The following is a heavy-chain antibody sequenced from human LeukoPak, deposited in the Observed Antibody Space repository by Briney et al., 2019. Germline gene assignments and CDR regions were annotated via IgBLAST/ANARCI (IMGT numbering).Heavy chain of an antibody. Sequence: GGSLRLSCAASGFTFTSYSMSWVRQAPGKGLEWVSGTSDRGDYTYYADSVKGRFTISRDNSKNTLYLQMNSLRAEDTALYYCAKDSGYDDEFDYWGQGTLVTVSS. CDR1: GFTFTSYS. V-gene: IGHV3-23*01. CDR3: AKDSGYDDEFDY. D-gene: IGHD5-12*01. J-gene: IGHJ4*02. CDR2: TSDRGDYT.